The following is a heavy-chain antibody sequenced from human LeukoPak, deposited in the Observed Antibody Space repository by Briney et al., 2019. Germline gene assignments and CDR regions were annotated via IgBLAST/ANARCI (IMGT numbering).Heavy chain of an antibody. V-gene: IGHV3-23*01. Sequence: PGGSLRLSCAASGFTFSSYAMSWVRQAPGKGLEWVSIISGNGDSTYYADSVKGRFTISRDNSKNTLYLQMNSLRAEDTAVYYCAKLDGSSWLYYFDYWGQGTLVTVSS. CDR3: AKLDGSSWLYYFDY. CDR1: GFTFSSYA. J-gene: IGHJ4*02. CDR2: ISGNGDST. D-gene: IGHD6-13*01.